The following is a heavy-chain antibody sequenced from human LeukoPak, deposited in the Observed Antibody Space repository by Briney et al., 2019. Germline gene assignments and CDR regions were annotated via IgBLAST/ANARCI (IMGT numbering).Heavy chain of an antibody. CDR2: ISYDGSNK. V-gene: IGHV3-30*18. CDR1: GFTFSSYG. CDR3: AKDREQQLVRGTFDY. Sequence: GGALRLSCAASGFTFSSYGMHWVRQAAGKGLEWVAVISYDGSNKYYADSVKGRFTISRDNSKNTLYLQMNSLRAEDTAVYYCAKDREQQLVRGTFDYWGQGTLVTVSS. D-gene: IGHD6-13*01. J-gene: IGHJ4*02.